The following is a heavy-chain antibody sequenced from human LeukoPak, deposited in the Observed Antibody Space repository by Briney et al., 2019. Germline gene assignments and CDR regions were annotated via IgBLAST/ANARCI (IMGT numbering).Heavy chain of an antibody. V-gene: IGHV1-2*02. CDR1: GYTFTGYY. CDR3: ARDLRDYYGSGRTKTSSDY. CDR2: INPNSGGT. J-gene: IGHJ4*02. D-gene: IGHD3-10*01. Sequence: ASVKVSCKASGYTFTGYYMHWVRQAPGQGLEWMGWINPNSGGTNYAQKFQGRVTMTRDTSISTAYMELRSLRSDDTAVYYCARDLRDYYGSGRTKTSSDYWGQGTLVTVSS.